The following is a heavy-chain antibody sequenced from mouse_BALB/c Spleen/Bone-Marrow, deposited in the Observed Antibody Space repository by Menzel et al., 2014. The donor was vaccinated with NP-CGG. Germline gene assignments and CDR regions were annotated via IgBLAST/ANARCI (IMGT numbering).Heavy chain of an antibody. D-gene: IGHD2-3*01. Sequence: QVHVKQSGAELVKPGASVKLSCKASGYTFTSYWIHWVKLRPGQGLEWIGEINPSNGRTNYNEKFKDKATLTVDKSSSTAYIQLSSLTSEDSAVYYCAGYDGPAWFAYWGQGTLVTVSA. J-gene: IGHJ3*01. CDR2: INPSNGRT. V-gene: IGHV1S81*02. CDR1: GYTFTSYW. CDR3: AGYDGPAWFAY.